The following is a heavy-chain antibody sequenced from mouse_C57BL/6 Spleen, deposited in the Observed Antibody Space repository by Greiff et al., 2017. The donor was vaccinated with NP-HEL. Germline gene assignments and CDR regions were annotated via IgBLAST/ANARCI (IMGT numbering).Heavy chain of an antibody. J-gene: IGHJ3*01. D-gene: IGHD3-2*02. CDR3: ARSQTAQARFAY. CDR1: GYAFSSSW. Sequence: VQLQQSGPELVKPGASVKISCKASGYAFSSSWMNWVKQRPGKGLEWIGRIYPGDGDTNYNGKFKGKATLTADKSSSTAYMQLSSLTSEDSAVYFCARSQTAQARFAYWGQGTLVTVSA. V-gene: IGHV1-82*01. CDR2: IYPGDGDT.